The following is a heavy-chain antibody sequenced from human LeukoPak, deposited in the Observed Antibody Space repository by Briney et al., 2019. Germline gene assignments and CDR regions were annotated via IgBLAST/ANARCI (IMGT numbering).Heavy chain of an antibody. Sequence: PGRSLRLSCAASGFTFDDHAMHWVRQAPGKGLEWVSGISWNSGSIGYADSVKGRFTISRDNAKNSLYLQMNSLRAEDMALYYCAKDGSSSYGGTTGFDYWGQGTLVTVSS. CDR2: ISWNSGSI. D-gene: IGHD4-23*01. J-gene: IGHJ4*02. V-gene: IGHV3-9*03. CDR3: AKDGSSSYGGTTGFDY. CDR1: GFTFDDHA.